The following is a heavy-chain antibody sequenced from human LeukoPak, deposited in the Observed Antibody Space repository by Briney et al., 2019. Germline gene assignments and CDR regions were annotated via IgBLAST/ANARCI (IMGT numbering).Heavy chain of an antibody. CDR3: AKDWDSSGNYWAFDY. D-gene: IGHD3-22*01. V-gene: IGHV3-11*01. Sequence: GGSLRLSCAASGFTFSDYYMSWIRQAPGKGLEWVSYISSSGSTIYYADSVKGRFTISRDNAKNSLYLQMNSLRAEDTAVYYCAKDWDSSGNYWAFDYWGQGTLVTVSS. CDR2: ISSSGSTI. CDR1: GFTFSDYY. J-gene: IGHJ4*02.